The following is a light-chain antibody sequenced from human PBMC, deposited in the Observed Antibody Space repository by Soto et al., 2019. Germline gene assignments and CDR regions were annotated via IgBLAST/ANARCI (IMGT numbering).Light chain of an antibody. V-gene: IGKV3-20*01. CDR1: QSFSSSY. CDR3: QQYGSSPL. J-gene: IGKJ5*01. CDR2: GAS. Sequence: EIVLTQSPGTLSLFPGERANLYCRASQSFSSSYLAWYQQKPGQAPRLLIYGASSRATGIPDRFSGSGSGTDFTLTISRLEPEDFAVYYCQQYGSSPLFGQGTRLEIK.